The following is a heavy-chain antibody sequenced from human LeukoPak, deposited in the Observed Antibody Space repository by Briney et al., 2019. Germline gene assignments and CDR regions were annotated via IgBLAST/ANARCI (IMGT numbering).Heavy chain of an antibody. D-gene: IGHD1-26*01. CDR3: ARGGYGMDV. J-gene: IGHJ6*02. V-gene: IGHV3-48*03. CDR2: MSSSGRTK. CDR1: GFTVSSNE. Sequence: PGGSLRLSCAASGFTVSSNEMNWVRQAPGKGLEWVSYMSSSGRTKYYADSVKGRFTISRDDAKNSLYLQMNSLRAEDTTVYYCARGGYGMDVWGQGTTVTVSS.